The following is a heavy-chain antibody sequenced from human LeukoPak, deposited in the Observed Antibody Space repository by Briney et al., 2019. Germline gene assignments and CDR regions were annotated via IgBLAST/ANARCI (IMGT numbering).Heavy chain of an antibody. Sequence: GESLKISCKGSGYSFTSYWIGWVRQMPGKGLEWMGIIYPGDSDTRYSPSFQGQVTISADKSISTAYLPWSSLKASDTAMYYCARSSFGCSGGSCYHDYWGQGTLVTVSS. J-gene: IGHJ4*02. CDR3: ARSSFGCSGGSCYHDY. CDR2: IYPGDSDT. CDR1: GYSFTSYW. D-gene: IGHD2-15*01. V-gene: IGHV5-51*01.